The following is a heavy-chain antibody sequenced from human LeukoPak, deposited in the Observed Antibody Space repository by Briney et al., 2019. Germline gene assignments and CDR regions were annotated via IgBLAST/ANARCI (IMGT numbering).Heavy chain of an antibody. J-gene: IGHJ5*02. CDR1: GFTFSDYY. CDR3: ARDQRCSSTSCYRGSVGP. V-gene: IGHV3-11*01. CDR2: ISSSGSTI. Sequence: GGSLRLSCAASGFTFSDYYMSWLRQAPGKGLEWVSYISSSGSTIYYADSVKGRFTISRDNAKNSLYLQMNSLRAEDTAVYYCARDQRCSSTSCYRGSVGPWGQGTLVTVAS. D-gene: IGHD2-2*01.